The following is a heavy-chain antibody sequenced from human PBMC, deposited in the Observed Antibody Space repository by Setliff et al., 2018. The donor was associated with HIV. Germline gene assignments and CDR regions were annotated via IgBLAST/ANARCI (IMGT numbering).Heavy chain of an antibody. J-gene: IGHJ4*02. CDR2: IKSNADGGTT. Sequence: PGGSLRLSCAASGFSFSHAWMSWVRQAPGKGLEWLGRIKSNADGGTTDYAAPVKGRITISRDHSKNTLYLQMNSLKTEDTAVYYCSKGHPDGDPYYFDYWGQGTLVTVSS. CDR3: SKGHPDGDPYYFDY. CDR1: GFSFSHAW. D-gene: IGHD2-21*02. V-gene: IGHV3-15*01.